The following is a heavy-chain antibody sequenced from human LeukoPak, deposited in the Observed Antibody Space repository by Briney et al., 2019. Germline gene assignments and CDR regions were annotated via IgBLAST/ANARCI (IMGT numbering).Heavy chain of an antibody. CDR2: ISSSSTTI. CDR3: ARDRGGGHMDV. J-gene: IGHJ6*03. CDR1: GFSLNTYS. V-gene: IGHV3-48*01. D-gene: IGHD2-15*01. Sequence: PGGSLRLSCAASGFSLNTYSMNWVRQAPGKGLEWVSYISSSSTTIYYADSVKGRFTISRENAKNSLYLQMNSLRAGDTAVYYCARDRGGGHMDVWGKGTTVTISS.